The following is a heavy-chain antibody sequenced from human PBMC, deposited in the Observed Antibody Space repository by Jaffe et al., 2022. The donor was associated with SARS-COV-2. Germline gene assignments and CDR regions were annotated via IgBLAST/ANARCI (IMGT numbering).Heavy chain of an antibody. CDR1: GFTLSDHY. CDR2: SRPKAKRYTT. Sequence: EVQLVESGGGLVQPGGSLRLSCVASGFTLSDHYMDWVRQAPGKGLEWVGRSRPKAKRYTTEYAASVRGRFTISRDESKNSLYLQMDSLKTEDTAVYYCARGLNSFDIWGQGTMVTVSS. CDR3: ARGLNSFDI. J-gene: IGHJ3*02. D-gene: IGHD1-7*01. V-gene: IGHV3-72*01.